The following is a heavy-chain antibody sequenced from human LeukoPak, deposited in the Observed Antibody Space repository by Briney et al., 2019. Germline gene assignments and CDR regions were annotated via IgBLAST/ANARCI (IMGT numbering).Heavy chain of an antibody. CDR3: ASLMAARLSPFDP. V-gene: IGHV1-8*01. Sequence: ASVKVSCKASGYTFTSYDINWVRQATGQGLEWMGWMNPNSGNTGYAQKFQGRVTMTRNTSISTAYMELSSLRSEDTAVYYCASLMAARLSPFDPWGQGTLVTVSS. CDR1: GYTFTSYD. J-gene: IGHJ5*02. CDR2: MNPNSGNT. D-gene: IGHD6-6*01.